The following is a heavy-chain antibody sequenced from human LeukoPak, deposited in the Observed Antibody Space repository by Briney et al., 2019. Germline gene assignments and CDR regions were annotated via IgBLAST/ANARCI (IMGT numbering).Heavy chain of an antibody. D-gene: IGHD5-18*01. CDR2: IHPGDSDT. CDR3: ARSGAAMATDY. Sequence: VESLKISCKGFGYSFTNYWIGWVRQMPGKGLEWMGIIHPGDSDTRYSPSFQGHVTISADKSISTAYLQWSSLKASDTAMYYCARSGAAMATDYWGQGTLVTVSS. J-gene: IGHJ4*02. CDR1: GYSFTNYW. V-gene: IGHV5-51*01.